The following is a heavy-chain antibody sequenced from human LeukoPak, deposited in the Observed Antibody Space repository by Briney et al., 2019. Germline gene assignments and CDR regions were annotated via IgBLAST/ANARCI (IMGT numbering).Heavy chain of an antibody. Sequence: GASVKVSCKASGGTFSSYAISWVRQAPGQGLEWMGGIIPIFGTANYAQKFQGRVTITTDESTSTAYMELSSLRSEDTAVYYCARDDTAMVSFDYWGQGTLVTVSS. J-gene: IGHJ4*02. CDR3: ARDDTAMVSFDY. V-gene: IGHV1-69*05. CDR1: GGTFSSYA. CDR2: IIPIFGTA. D-gene: IGHD5-18*01.